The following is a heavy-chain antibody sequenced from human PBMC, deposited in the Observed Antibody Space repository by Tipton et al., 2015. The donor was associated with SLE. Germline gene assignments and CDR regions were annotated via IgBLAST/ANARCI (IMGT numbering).Heavy chain of an antibody. CDR2: IYYSGSP. D-gene: IGHD1-26*01. V-gene: IGHV4-59*08. CDR3: ASQDGTFDI. CDR1: GGSISSYY. Sequence: TLSLTCTVSGGSISSYYWNWIRQPPGKGLEWIGYIYYSGSPDYKPSLKSRVTISVDTSKNQFSLKLSSVTASVTAVYYCASQDGTFDIWGQGTMVTVSS. J-gene: IGHJ3*02.